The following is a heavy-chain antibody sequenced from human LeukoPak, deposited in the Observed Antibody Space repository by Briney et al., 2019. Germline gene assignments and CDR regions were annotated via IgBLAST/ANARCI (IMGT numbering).Heavy chain of an antibody. D-gene: IGHD3-22*01. V-gene: IGHV4-59*10. CDR1: GGSISSYY. J-gene: IGHJ4*02. Sequence: SETLSLTCAVYGGSISSYYWSWIRQPAGKGLEWIGRIYTSGSTNYNPSLKSRVTMSVDTSKNQFSLKLSSVTAADTAVYYCARVSYYDSSAHPLFDYWGQGTVVTVSS. CDR2: IYTSGST. CDR3: ARVSYYDSSAHPLFDY.